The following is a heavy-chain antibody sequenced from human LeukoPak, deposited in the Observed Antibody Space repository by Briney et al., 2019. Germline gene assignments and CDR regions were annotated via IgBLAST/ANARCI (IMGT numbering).Heavy chain of an antibody. Sequence: SETPSLTCTVSGGSISSYYWSWIRQPPGKGLEWIGYIYYSGSTNYNPSLKSRVTISVDTSKNQFSLKLSSVTAADTAVYYCARGKYYYGSGSYYNGNNWFDPWGQGTLVTVSS. CDR2: IYYSGST. CDR3: ARGKYYYGSGSYYNGNNWFDP. V-gene: IGHV4-59*01. CDR1: GGSISSYY. D-gene: IGHD3-10*01. J-gene: IGHJ5*02.